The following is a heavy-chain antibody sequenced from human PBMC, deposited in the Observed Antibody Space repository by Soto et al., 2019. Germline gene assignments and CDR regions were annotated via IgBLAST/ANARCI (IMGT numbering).Heavy chain of an antibody. CDR1: GYTFTGYY. V-gene: IGHV1-2*04. D-gene: IGHD2-2*02. CDR2: INPNSGGT. J-gene: IGHJ6*02. CDR3: ARALYCTSTSCYMAVSVLGMDV. Sequence: QVQLVQSGAEVKKPGASVKVSCKASGYTFTGYYMHWVRQAPGQGLEWMGWINPNSGGTNYAQKFQGWVTMTRDTSISTAYMELSRLRSDDTAVYYCARALYCTSTSCYMAVSVLGMDVWGQGTTVTVSS.